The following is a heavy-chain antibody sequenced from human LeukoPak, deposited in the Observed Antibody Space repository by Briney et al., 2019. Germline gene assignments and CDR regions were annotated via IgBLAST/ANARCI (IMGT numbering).Heavy chain of an antibody. CDR2: ISGSGGST. D-gene: IGHD6-25*01. V-gene: IGHV3-23*01. CDR3: ATVCGSAPLDPVSEY. CDR1: GFTFSSYA. Sequence: PGGSLRLSCAASGFTFSSYAMSWVRQAPGKGLEWVSAISGSGGSTYYADAAKGRFTISRDNSKNTLYLQMNILRAEDTAVYYGATVCGSAPLDPVSEYWGQGTLVTVSS. J-gene: IGHJ4*02.